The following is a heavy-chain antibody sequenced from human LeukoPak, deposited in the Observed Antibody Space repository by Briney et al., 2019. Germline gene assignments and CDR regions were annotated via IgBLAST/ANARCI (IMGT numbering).Heavy chain of an antibody. CDR2: IKQDGSET. Sequence: AGGSLRLSCAASGFTFSSSWMSWVRQAPGKGLEWVANIKQDGSETYYVDSVKGRFIISRDNAKNSLFLQMNSQRHEDTAVYYCGYDMDVWGQGTTVTVSS. CDR3: GYDMDV. J-gene: IGHJ6*02. CDR1: GFTFSSSW. V-gene: IGHV3-7*01.